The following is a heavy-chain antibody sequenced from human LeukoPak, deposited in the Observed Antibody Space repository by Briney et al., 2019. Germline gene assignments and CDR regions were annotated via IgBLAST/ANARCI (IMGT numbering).Heavy chain of an antibody. D-gene: IGHD5-18*01. CDR2: IFQGGGEI. V-gene: IGHV3-23*01. CDR3: ATYRQVLLPFEA. Sequence: GGSLRLSCAASGFTFSTFAMIWVRQPPGKGLEWVSSIFQGGGEIHYTDSVRGRFTISRDNSKSTLFLQMNSLRAEDTAIYYCATYRQVLLPFEAWGQGTLVTVSS. CDR1: GFTFSTFA. J-gene: IGHJ5*02.